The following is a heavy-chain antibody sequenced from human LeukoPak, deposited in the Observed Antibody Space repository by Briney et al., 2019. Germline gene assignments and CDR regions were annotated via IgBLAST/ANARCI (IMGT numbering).Heavy chain of an antibody. Sequence: SETLSLTCTVSGYSISSGYYWGWIRRPPGKGLEWIGSIYHSGSTYYNPSLKSRVTISVDTSKNQFSLNLSSVTAADTAVYYCARYYDSSGYYSNWFDPWGQGTLVTVSS. V-gene: IGHV4-38-2*02. CDR2: IYHSGST. D-gene: IGHD3-22*01. CDR1: GYSISSGYY. J-gene: IGHJ5*02. CDR3: ARYYDSSGYYSNWFDP.